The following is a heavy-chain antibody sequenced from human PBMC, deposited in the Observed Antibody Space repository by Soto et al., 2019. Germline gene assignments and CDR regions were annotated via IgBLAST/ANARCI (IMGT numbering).Heavy chain of an antibody. V-gene: IGHV3-48*02. J-gene: IGHJ5*02. CDR3: ARGDRFRCSGDRCFSDGLFLS. Sequence: EVQLVGSGGGLVQRGGSLRLSCAASGFTFGIYSMNWVRQAPGKGLEWISYINGSSSTMYYADSVKGRFIISRDNADNSLDLQMNSLRDADTAVYYCARGDRFRCSGDRCFSDGLFLSWGQGTLVTVSS. CDR1: GFTFGIYS. CDR2: INGSSSTM. D-gene: IGHD2-15*01.